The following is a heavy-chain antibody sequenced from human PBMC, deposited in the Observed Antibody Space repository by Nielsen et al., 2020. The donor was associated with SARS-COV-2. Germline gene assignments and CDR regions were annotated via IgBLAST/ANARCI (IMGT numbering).Heavy chain of an antibody. V-gene: IGHV1-3*01. J-gene: IGHJ6*02. CDR2: INAGNGNT. Sequence: WVRQAPGQRLEWMGWINAGNGNTKYSQKFQGRVTITRDTSASTAYMELSSLRSEDTAVYYCARDGTGRYYYYGMDVWGQGTTVTVSS. CDR3: ARDGTGRYYYYGMDV. D-gene: IGHD3-10*01.